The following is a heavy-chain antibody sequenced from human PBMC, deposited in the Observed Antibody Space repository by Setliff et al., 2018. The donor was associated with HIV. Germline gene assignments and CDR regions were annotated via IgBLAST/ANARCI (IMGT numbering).Heavy chain of an antibody. CDR1: GGSISSGY. CDR2: IYTSGST. CDR3: ARLTTGAAFDI. Sequence: SETLSLTCTVSGGSISSGYWSWIRQPPGKGMEWIGFIYTSGSTNYNPSLKSRVTISVDTSKNQFSLKLSSVTAADTAVYYCARLTTGAAFDIWGQGTMVTVSS. V-gene: IGHV4-4*08. D-gene: IGHD4-17*01. J-gene: IGHJ3*02.